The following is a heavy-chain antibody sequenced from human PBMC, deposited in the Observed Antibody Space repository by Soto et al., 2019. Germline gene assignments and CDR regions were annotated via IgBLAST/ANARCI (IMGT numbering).Heavy chain of an antibody. D-gene: IGHD3-22*01. Sequence: PGGSLRLSCAASGFTFRGYSMNWVRQAPGKGLEWVSYISGSSSSKYYADSVKGRFTISRDNAKNSLYLQMNSLRDEDTAVYYCARDENYYDSSGCGYWGQGTQVTVSS. CDR2: ISGSSSSK. CDR3: ARDENYYDSSGCGY. V-gene: IGHV3-48*02. J-gene: IGHJ4*02. CDR1: GFTFRGYS.